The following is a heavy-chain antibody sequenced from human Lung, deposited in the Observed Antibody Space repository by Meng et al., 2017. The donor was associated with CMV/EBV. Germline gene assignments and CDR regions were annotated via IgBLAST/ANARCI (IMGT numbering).Heavy chain of an antibody. D-gene: IGHD5-24*01. J-gene: IGHJ4*02. Sequence: VQLQEAGPGLVKPSQTLSLTGTVSGGSIGSGGYYWSWIRQHPGKGLEWIGYIYYTGSTFYNPSLKSRVTISVDTSKNQFSLKLIPATAADTAVYYCAREAGRDGYATPKFDYWGQGTLVTVSS. V-gene: IGHV4-31*03. CDR2: IYYTGST. CDR3: AREAGRDGYATPKFDY. CDR1: GGSIGSGGYY.